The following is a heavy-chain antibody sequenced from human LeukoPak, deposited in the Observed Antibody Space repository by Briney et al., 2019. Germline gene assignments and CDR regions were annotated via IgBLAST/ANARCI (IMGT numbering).Heavy chain of an antibody. CDR1: GFTFSSYW. CDR2: IKQDGSEK. J-gene: IGHJ4*02. V-gene: IGHV3-7*01. CDR3: ASGHDYGDLDY. D-gene: IGHD4-17*01. Sequence: GGSLRLSCAASGFTFSSYWMSWVRQAPGKGLEWVANIKQDGSEKYYVDSVKGRFTISRDNAKNSLYLQMNSLRAEDTAVYYCASGHDYGDLDYWGQGTLVTVSS.